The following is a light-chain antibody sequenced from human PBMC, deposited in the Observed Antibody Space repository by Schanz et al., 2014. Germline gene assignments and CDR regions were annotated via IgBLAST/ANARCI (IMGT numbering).Light chain of an antibody. CDR1: QSVSRY. CDR3: HHYGGSPYT. V-gene: IGKV3-11*01. J-gene: IGKJ2*01. CDR2: DAS. Sequence: EIVLTQSPATLSLSPGERATLSCRASQSVSRYMAWYQHKPGQAPRLLIYDASNRATGIPARFSGSGSGTDFTLTISRLEPEDFAVYYCHHYGGSPYTFGQGTKLEIK.